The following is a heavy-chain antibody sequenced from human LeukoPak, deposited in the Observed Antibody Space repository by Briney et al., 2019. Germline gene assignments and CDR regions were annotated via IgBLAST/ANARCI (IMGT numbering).Heavy chain of an antibody. V-gene: IGHV3-30*02. J-gene: IGHJ4*02. CDR3: AKDHGSSDWYYFDY. Sequence: GGSLRLSCAASGFTFSSYAMHWVRQAPGKGLEWVAFIHYDGSNNYYADSVKGRFTISRDNSKNTLHLQMNTLRADDTAVYYCAKDHGSSDWYYFDYWGQGTLVTVSS. D-gene: IGHD6-13*01. CDR2: IHYDGSNN. CDR1: GFTFSSYA.